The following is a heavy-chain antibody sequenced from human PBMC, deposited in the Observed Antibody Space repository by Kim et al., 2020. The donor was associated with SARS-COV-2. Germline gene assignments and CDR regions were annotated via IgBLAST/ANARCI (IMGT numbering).Heavy chain of an antibody. CDR3: ARDWSDYYDSSFPHYFDY. CDR1: GFTFSDYY. D-gene: IGHD3-22*01. CDR2: ISSSGSTI. V-gene: IGHV3-11*01. J-gene: IGHJ4*02. Sequence: GGSLRLSCAASGFTFSDYYMSWIRQAPGKGLEWVSYISSSGSTIYYADSVKGRFTISRDNAKNSLYLQMNSLRAEDTAVYYCARDWSDYYDSSFPHYFDYWGQGTLVTVSS.